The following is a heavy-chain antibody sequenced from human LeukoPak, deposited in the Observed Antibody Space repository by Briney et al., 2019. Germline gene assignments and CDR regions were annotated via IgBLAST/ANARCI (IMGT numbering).Heavy chain of an antibody. V-gene: IGHV3-21*01. D-gene: IGHD6-19*01. CDR2: ISSSSSYI. CDR1: GFTFSSYS. J-gene: IGHJ4*02. CDR3: ERDRTGIAVL. Sequence: SGGSLRLSCAASGFTFSSYSMNWVRQAPGKGLEWVSSISSSSSYIYYADSVKGRFTISRDNAKNSLYLQMNSLRAEDTAVYYCERDRTGIAVLWGQGTLVTVSS.